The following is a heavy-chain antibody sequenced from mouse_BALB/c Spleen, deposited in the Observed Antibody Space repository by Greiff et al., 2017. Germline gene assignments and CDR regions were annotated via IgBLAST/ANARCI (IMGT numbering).Heavy chain of an antibody. D-gene: IGHD2-4*01. CDR2: INPNNGGT. V-gene: IGHV1-18*01. J-gene: IGHJ2*01. CDR1: GYTFTDYN. Sequence: VHVKQSGPELVKPGASVKIPCKASGYTFTDYNMDWVKQSHGKSLEWIGDINPNNGGTIYNQKFKGKATLTVDKSSSTAYMELRSLTSEDTAVYYCARRDYDYDDFDYWGQGTTLTVSS. CDR3: ARRDYDYDDFDY.